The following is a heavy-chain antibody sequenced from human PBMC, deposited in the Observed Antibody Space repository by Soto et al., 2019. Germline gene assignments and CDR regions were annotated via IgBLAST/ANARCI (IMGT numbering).Heavy chain of an antibody. J-gene: IGHJ5*02. D-gene: IGHD2-21*01. CDR2: IYYSGST. V-gene: IGHV4-59*01. CDR3: ARGNELRWLGNWFDP. Sequence: SETLSLTCTVSGGSISSYYWSWIRQPPGKGLEWIGYIYYSGSTNYNPSLKSRVTISVDTSKNQFSLKLSSVTAADTAVYYCARGNELRWLGNWFDPWGQGTLVTVSS. CDR1: GGSISSYY.